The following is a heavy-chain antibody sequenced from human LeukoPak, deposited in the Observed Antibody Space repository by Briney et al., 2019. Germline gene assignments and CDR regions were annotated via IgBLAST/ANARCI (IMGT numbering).Heavy chain of an antibody. CDR1: GGSISSYY. Sequence: SETLSLTCTVSGGSISSYYWSWIRQPAGKGLEWIGRIYTSGSTSYNPSLKSRVTMSVDTSKNQFSLKLTSVTAADTAVYYCASETYYYDSSGYYIFDYWGQGTLVTVSS. D-gene: IGHD3-22*01. J-gene: IGHJ4*02. CDR3: ASETYYYDSSGYYIFDY. CDR2: IYTSGST. V-gene: IGHV4-4*07.